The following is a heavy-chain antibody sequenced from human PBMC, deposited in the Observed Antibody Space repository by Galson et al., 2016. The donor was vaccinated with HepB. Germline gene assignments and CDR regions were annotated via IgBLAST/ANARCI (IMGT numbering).Heavy chain of an antibody. D-gene: IGHD3-16*01. J-gene: IGHJ4*02. Sequence: SLRLSCAASGFTFNYYAISWVRQAPGKRLEWVAGISGSGHSTWYADSVKGRFTISRDNSKNTLHLQMNSLRAEDTALYYCAKDLGKSVGTIAYWGQGALVTVSS. CDR3: AKDLGKSVGTIAY. V-gene: IGHV3-23*01. CDR2: ISGSGHST. CDR1: GFTFNYYA.